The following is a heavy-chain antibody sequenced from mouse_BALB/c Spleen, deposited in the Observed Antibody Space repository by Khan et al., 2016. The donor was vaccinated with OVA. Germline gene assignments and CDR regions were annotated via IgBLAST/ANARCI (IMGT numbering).Heavy chain of an antibody. Sequence: QMQLEESGPGLVAPSQSLSITCTVSGFSLPRYNIHWVRQPPGKGLEWLGMIWGGGGTDYNSTLKYRLSIRKDNSKNQVFLKMNSLQTDDTASYYWARAYYRYDSYYAIDYWGQGTPVTVSS. CDR3: ARAYYRYDSYYAIDY. D-gene: IGHD2-14*01. CDR1: GFSLPRYN. V-gene: IGHV2-6-4*01. CDR2: IWGGGGT. J-gene: IGHJ4*01.